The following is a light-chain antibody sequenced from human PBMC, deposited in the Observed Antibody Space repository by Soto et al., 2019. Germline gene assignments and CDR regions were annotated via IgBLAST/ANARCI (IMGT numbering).Light chain of an antibody. Sequence: EIVMTQSPATLSVSPGDRATLSCRASQSVSSNLAWYQQKPGQAPRLLIYGASTRATGIPARFSGSGSGTEFTLTISSLQSEDFAVYYCQQYNNWPPEWTFGQGTKVDI. CDR2: GAS. CDR1: QSVSSN. V-gene: IGKV3-15*01. J-gene: IGKJ1*01. CDR3: QQYNNWPPEWT.